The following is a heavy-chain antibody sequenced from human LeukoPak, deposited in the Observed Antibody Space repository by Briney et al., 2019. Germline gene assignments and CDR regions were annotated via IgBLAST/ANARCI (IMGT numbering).Heavy chain of an antibody. CDR1: GFTFSDYY. Sequence: GGSLRLSCAASGFTFSDYYMSWIRQAPGKGLECVSYISSSGSTIYYADSVKGRFTISRDNTKNSLYLQMNSLRAEDTAVFYCARDQYDTWSRRGNFDSWGQGTLVIVSS. CDR3: ARDQYDTWSRRGNFDS. V-gene: IGHV3-11*01. D-gene: IGHD3/OR15-3a*01. CDR2: ISSSGSTI. J-gene: IGHJ4*02.